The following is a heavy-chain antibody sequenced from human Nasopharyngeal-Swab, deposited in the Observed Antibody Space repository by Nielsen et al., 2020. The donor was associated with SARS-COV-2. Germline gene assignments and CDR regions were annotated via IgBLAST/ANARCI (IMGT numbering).Heavy chain of an antibody. CDR2: IYYSGST. CDR1: GGSISSYY. Sequence: SETLSLTGTVSGGSISSYYWSWIRQPPGKGLEWIGYIYYSGSTNYNPSLKSRVTISVDTSKNQFSLKLSSVTAADTAVYYCARGWTTNNWFDPWGQGTLVTVSS. CDR3: ARGWTTNNWFDP. D-gene: IGHD3/OR15-3a*01. V-gene: IGHV4-59*01. J-gene: IGHJ5*02.